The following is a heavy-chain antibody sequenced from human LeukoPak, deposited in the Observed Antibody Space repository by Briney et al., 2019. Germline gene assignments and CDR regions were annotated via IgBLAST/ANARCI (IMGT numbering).Heavy chain of an antibody. D-gene: IGHD1-26*01. Sequence: GGALRLSCAASGFTFNTYSINWVRQAPGKGPEWVSYISSDSSTIYYADSLKGRFTISRDNAKNSLSLLMNSLRAEDTAVYYCARDKIVGATVLDYWGQGSLVTVSS. V-gene: IGHV3-48*01. J-gene: IGHJ4*02. CDR2: ISSDSSTI. CDR3: ARDKIVGATVLDY. CDR1: GFTFNTYS.